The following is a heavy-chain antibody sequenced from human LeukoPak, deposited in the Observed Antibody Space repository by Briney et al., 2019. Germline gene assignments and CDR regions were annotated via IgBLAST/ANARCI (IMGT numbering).Heavy chain of an antibody. V-gene: IGHV4-39*07. Sequence: PSETLSLTCSVSGESITTRHYYWGWIRQPPGKGLEWIGSIYYGEATSYNPSLMSRGTITLATSSNHFSLRLTSVTAADTAVYYCAKGGDSYKVGNYWGQGTLVTVSS. CDR1: GESITTRHYY. CDR3: AKGGDSYKVGNY. D-gene: IGHD5-24*01. CDR2: IYYGEAT. J-gene: IGHJ4*02.